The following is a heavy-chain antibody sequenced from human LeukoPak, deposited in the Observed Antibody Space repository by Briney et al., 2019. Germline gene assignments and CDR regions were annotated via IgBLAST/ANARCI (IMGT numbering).Heavy chain of an antibody. CDR1: GGSISSYY. CDR3: ARTDRIFESTG. Sequence: SETLSLTCTVSGGSISSYYWSWIRQPPGKGLEWIGYIYYSGSTNYNPSLKSRVTISVDTSKNQFSLKLSSVTAADTAVYYCARTDRIFESTGWGQGTLVTVSS. V-gene: IGHV4-59*01. D-gene: IGHD2-15*01. J-gene: IGHJ4*02. CDR2: IYYSGST.